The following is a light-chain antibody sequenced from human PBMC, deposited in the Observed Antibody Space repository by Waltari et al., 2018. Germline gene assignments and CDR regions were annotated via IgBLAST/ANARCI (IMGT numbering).Light chain of an antibody. CDR2: WAS. CDR3: QQYYETPHT. V-gene: IGKV4-1*01. CDR1: PSVCHRPRNKTY. Sequence: DIVMTQAPDSLAVSPGARAPISCKSSPSVCHRPRNKTYLAWYQQKVGQPPKLLIYWASTRGSGVPDRISGSGSATDFTLTVSSLQAEDVAVYYCQQYYETPHTFGQGTKLEIK. J-gene: IGKJ2*01.